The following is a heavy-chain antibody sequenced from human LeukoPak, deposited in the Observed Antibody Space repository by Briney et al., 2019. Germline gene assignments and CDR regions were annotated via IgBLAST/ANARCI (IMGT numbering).Heavy chain of an antibody. V-gene: IGHV4-39*01. J-gene: IGHJ5*02. D-gene: IGHD4-17*01. CDR3: ARHGLLAVTTWGSWFDP. CDR2: IYYSGST. Sequence: PSETLSLTCTVSGGSISSSSYYWGWIRQPPGKGLEWIGSIYYSGSTYYNPSLKSRVTISVDTSKNQFSLKLSSVTAADTAVYYCARHGLLAVTTWGSWFDPWGQGTLVTVSS. CDR1: GGSISSSSYY.